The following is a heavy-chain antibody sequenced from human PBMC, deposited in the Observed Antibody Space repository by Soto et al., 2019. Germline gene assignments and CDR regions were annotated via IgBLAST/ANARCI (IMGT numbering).Heavy chain of an antibody. CDR1: GGSISSSSYY. J-gene: IGHJ4*02. D-gene: IGHD3-10*01. CDR2: INHSGST. CDR3: ARRARDSTFFRGAIVY. V-gene: IGHV4-39*01. Sequence: PSETLSLTCTVSGGSISSSSYYWGWIRQPPGKGLEWIGRINHSGSTNYNPSLKSRVTISVDTSKNQFSLNLTSVTAADSAVYYCARRARDSTFFRGAIVYWGQGTLVTVSS.